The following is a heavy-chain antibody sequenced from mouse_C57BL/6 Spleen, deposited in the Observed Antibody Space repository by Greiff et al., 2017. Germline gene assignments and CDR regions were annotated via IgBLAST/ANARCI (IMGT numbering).Heavy chain of an antibody. CDR1: GFTFSSYA. Sequence: EVKLVESGGGLVKPGGSLKLSCAASGFTFSSYAMSWVRQTPEKRLEWVATISDGGSYTYYPDNVKGRFTISRDNAKNNLYLQMSHLKSEDTAMYYCARDLELGRFDYWGQGTTLTVSS. J-gene: IGHJ2*01. D-gene: IGHD4-1*01. V-gene: IGHV5-4*01. CDR3: ARDLELGRFDY. CDR2: ISDGGSYT.